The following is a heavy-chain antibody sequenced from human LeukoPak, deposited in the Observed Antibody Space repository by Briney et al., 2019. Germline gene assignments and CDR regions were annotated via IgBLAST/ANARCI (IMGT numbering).Heavy chain of an antibody. CDR3: ASEDTGSFDY. CDR1: GGSISSGGYS. V-gene: IGHV4-30-2*01. D-gene: IGHD2-8*02. J-gene: IGHJ4*02. CDR2: IYHSGST. Sequence: SQTLSLTCAVSGGSISSGGYSWSWIRQPPGKGLEWIRYIYHSGSTYYNPSLKSRVTISVDRSKNQFSLKLSSVTAADTAVYYCASEDTGSFDYWGQGTLVTVSS.